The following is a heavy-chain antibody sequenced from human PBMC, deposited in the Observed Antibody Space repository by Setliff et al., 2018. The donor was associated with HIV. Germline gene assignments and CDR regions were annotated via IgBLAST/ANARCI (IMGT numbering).Heavy chain of an antibody. CDR3: ARDDHGDPFDY. D-gene: IGHD4-17*01. CDR2: INPGGGNT. Sequence: VASVKVSCKASGYTFTNFYMHWVRQAPGQGLEWMGIINPGGGNTRYAQRFQGRVSMTRDTSTSTAYMELSRLRSDDTAVYYCARDDHGDPFDYWGQGTLVTVSS. CDR1: GYTFTNFY. J-gene: IGHJ4*02. V-gene: IGHV1-46*01.